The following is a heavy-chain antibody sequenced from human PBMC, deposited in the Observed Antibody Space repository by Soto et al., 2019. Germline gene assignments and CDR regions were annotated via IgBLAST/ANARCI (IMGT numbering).Heavy chain of an antibody. V-gene: IGHV3-53*01. CDR3: ARGQGYYDVCSRPNYYYYGMDV. J-gene: IGHJ6*02. CDR2: IYSGGST. Sequence: PGGSLRLSCAASGFTVSSNYMSWVRQAPGKGLEWVSVIYSGGSTYYADSVKGRFTISRDNSRNTLYLQMNSLRAEDTAVYYCARGQGYYDVCSRPNYYYYGMDVWGQGTTVTFYS. CDR1: GFTVSSNY. D-gene: IGHD3-3*01.